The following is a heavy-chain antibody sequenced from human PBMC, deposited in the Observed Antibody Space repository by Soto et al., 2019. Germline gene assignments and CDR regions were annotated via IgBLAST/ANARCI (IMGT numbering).Heavy chain of an antibody. CDR2: ISDNGGST. CDR3: ARAARGVVKDYFDN. Sequence: GGSLRLSCAASGFSLSNYAMHWVRQAPGKGLEYVSAISDNGGSTNYAKSVKDRFTISRDTSKNTLYLQMGRLRGDDMAVYYCARAARGVVKDYFDNWGRGTLVTVSS. J-gene: IGHJ4*02. V-gene: IGHV3-64*01. CDR1: GFSLSNYA.